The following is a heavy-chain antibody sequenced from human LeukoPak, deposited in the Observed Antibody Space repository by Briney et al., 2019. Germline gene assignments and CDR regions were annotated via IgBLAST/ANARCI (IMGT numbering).Heavy chain of an antibody. CDR2: IKQDGSEK. V-gene: IGHV3-7*01. Sequence: PGGSLRLSCAASGFTFSSYWMNGVRQAPGKGLEWVANIKQDGSEKDYVDSVRGRFTISRDNARSSLYLQVNSLRAEDTAVYYCARAYSGSYSAEANYFDYWGQGTLVTVSS. D-gene: IGHD1-26*01. J-gene: IGHJ4*02. CDR1: GFTFSSYW. CDR3: ARAYSGSYSAEANYFDY.